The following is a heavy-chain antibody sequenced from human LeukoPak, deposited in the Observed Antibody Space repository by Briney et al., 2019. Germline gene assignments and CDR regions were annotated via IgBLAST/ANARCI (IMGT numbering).Heavy chain of an antibody. Sequence: SETLSLTCTVSGGSISSYYWSWIRQPPGKGLEWIGYIYYSGSTNYNPSLKSRVTISVDTSKNQFSLKLTSVTAADTAVYYCAGQSGGYSYGYDFDSWGQGTLVTVSS. CDR1: GGSISSYY. J-gene: IGHJ4*02. D-gene: IGHD5-18*01. CDR2: IYYSGST. V-gene: IGHV4-59*01. CDR3: AGQSGGYSYGYDFDS.